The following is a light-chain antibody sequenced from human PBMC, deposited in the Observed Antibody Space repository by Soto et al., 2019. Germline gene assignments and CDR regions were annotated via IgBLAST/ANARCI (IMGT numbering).Light chain of an antibody. J-gene: IGKJ1*01. CDR1: QSVSSSY. V-gene: IGKV3-20*01. Sequence: EIVLTQSPGTLSLSPGERATLSCRASQSVSSSYLAWYQHKPGQAPRLLIYGASRRATGIPDRFSGSGSGTDFTLTISRLEPEDFAVYYCQQYGSSPRTFGQGTKVDIK. CDR3: QQYGSSPRT. CDR2: GAS.